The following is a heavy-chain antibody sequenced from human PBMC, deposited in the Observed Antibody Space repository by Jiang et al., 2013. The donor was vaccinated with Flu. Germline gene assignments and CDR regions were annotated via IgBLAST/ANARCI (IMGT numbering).Heavy chain of an antibody. CDR3: ARDVCPREAYRGVGGGDFYYGVDV. V-gene: IGHV6-1*01. CDR2: TYYRSKWYS. D-gene: IGHD2-8*01. J-gene: IGHJ6*02. CDR1: GDSVSSRSAA. Sequence: QTLSLTCAISGDSVSSRSAAWNWIRQSPSRGLEWLGRTYYRSKWYSDYAISVKSRISINPDTSKNQFSLQLSSVTPEDTAVYYCARDVCPREAYRGVGGGDFYYGVDVWGQGTTVTVSS.